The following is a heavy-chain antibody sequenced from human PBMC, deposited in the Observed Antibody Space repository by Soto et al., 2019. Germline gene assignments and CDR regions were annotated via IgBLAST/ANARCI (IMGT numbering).Heavy chain of an antibody. Sequence: EVQLLESGGGLVQPGGSLRLSCAASEITFSSYAMSWVRQAPGKGLEWVSAISGGGGSTYYADSVKGRFTISRDNSKNTLYLQMNSLRAEDTAVYYCAKLPRQGFDYWGQGTLVTVSS. V-gene: IGHV3-23*01. D-gene: IGHD6-25*01. CDR2: ISGGGGST. J-gene: IGHJ4*02. CDR3: AKLPRQGFDY. CDR1: EITFSSYA.